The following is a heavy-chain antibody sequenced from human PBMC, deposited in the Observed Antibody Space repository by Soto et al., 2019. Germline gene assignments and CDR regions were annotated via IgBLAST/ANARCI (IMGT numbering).Heavy chain of an antibody. Sequence: GGSLRLSCAGSGFTFTNAWMSWVRQAPGKGLEWVGRIKSKTDGGTIDYAAPVKGRFAISRDDSKNTLYLQMNSLESEDTAMYYCTTGRYSDSGNSYFSLPLWGHGTLVTVSS. V-gene: IGHV3-15*01. CDR2: IKSKTDGGTI. J-gene: IGHJ4*01. D-gene: IGHD3-22*01. CDR1: GFTFTNAW. CDR3: TTGRYSDSGNSYFSLPL.